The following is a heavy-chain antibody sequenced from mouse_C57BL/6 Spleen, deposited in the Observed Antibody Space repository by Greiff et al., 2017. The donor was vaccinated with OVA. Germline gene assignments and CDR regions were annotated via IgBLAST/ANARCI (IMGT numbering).Heavy chain of an antibody. CDR1: GYTFTDYN. Sequence: LVEPGASVKIPCKASGYTFTDYNMDWVKQSHGKSLEWIGDINPNNGGTIYNQKFKGKATLTVDKSSSTAYMELRSLTSEDTAVYYCASGALYWYFDVWGTGTTVTVSS. J-gene: IGHJ1*03. V-gene: IGHV1-18*01. CDR3: ASGALYWYFDV. D-gene: IGHD6-1*01. CDR2: INPNNGGT.